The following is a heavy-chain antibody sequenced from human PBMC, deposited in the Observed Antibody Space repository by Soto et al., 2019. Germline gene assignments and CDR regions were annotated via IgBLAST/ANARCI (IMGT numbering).Heavy chain of an antibody. J-gene: IGHJ5*02. CDR2: IYYSGST. Sequence: SETLSLTCTVSGGSISSGDYYWSWIRQPPGKGLEWIGYIYYSGSTYYNPSLKSRVTISVDTSKNQFSLKLSSVAAADTAVYYCARGPDLAGQNWFDPWGQGTLVTVSS. V-gene: IGHV4-30-4*01. CDR3: ARGPDLAGQNWFDP. CDR1: GGSISSGDYY.